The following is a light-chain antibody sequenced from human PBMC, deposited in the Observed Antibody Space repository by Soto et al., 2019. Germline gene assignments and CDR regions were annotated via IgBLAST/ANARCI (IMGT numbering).Light chain of an antibody. CDR1: SSNIGAGYD. CDR3: HSYDSSLSGWV. Sequence: QSVLTQPPSVSGAPGQRVTISCTGSSSNIGAGYDVKWYQQLPGTAPKLLIYGNSNRPSGVPDRFSGSKSGTSASLAITGLQAEDEADYYCHSYDSSLSGWVFGGGTKVTVL. V-gene: IGLV1-40*01. CDR2: GNS. J-gene: IGLJ3*02.